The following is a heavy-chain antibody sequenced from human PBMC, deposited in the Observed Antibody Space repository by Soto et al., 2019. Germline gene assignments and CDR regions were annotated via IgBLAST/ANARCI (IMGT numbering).Heavy chain of an antibody. D-gene: IGHD3-3*01. Sequence: QVQLVQSGAEVKKPGSSVKVSCRASGGTFSNYAISWVRQAPGQGLEWMGGIVPAFGTPNYAQNLQGRITITGDDSTTTVYMDLSSLRSEDTAVYYGARGATIFGVAADSYYEMEVWGQGTTVTVSS. CDR1: GGTFSNYA. CDR3: ARGATIFGVAADSYYEMEV. J-gene: IGHJ6*02. CDR2: IVPAFGTP. V-gene: IGHV1-69*01.